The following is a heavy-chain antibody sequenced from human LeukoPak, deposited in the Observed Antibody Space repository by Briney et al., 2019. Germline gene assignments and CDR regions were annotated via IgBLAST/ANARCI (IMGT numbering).Heavy chain of an antibody. CDR1: GFTFSSYA. D-gene: IGHD3-9*01. CDR3: AKDMRFDWTPYYFDY. Sequence: GGSLRLSCAASGFTFSSYAMSWVRQAPGKGLEWVSAISGSGGSTYYADSVKDRFTISRDNSKNTLYLQMNSLRAEDTAVYYCAKDMRFDWTPYYFDYWGQGTLVTVSS. J-gene: IGHJ4*02. CDR2: ISGSGGST. V-gene: IGHV3-23*01.